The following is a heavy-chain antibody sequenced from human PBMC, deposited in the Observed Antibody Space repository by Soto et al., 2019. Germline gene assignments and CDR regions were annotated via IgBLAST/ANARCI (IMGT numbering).Heavy chain of an antibody. CDR3: ARSMPGYYDSSGYYYEDY. V-gene: IGHV5-51*01. D-gene: IGHD3-22*01. CDR1: GYSFTSYW. Sequence: PGESLKISCKGSGYSFTSYWIGWVRQMPGKGLEWMGIIYPGDSDTRYSPSFQGQVTIPADKSISTAYLQWSSLKASDTAMYYCARSMPGYYDSSGYYYEDYWGQGTLVTVSS. CDR2: IYPGDSDT. J-gene: IGHJ4*02.